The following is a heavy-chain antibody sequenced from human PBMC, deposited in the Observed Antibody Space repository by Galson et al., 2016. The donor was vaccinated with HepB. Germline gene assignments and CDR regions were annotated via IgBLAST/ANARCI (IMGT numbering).Heavy chain of an antibody. Sequence: SLRLSCAASGFTFSSYAMSWVRQAPGKGLEWVSGISGSGGSTYYADSVKGRFTISRDNSKNTVFLQMNSLRAEDTAVYYCPKDEVGVWYCFTSWGQGALVTVSS. CDR3: PKDEVGVWYCFTS. D-gene: IGHD2-2*02. CDR1: GFTFSSYA. V-gene: IGHV3-23*01. J-gene: IGHJ4*02. CDR2: ISGSGGST.